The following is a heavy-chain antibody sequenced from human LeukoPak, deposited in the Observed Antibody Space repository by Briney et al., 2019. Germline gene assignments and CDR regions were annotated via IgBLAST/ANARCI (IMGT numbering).Heavy chain of an antibody. CDR1: GFTFSSYS. D-gene: IGHD1-26*01. Sequence: GGSLRFSCAASGFTFSSYSMNWVRQAPGKGLEWVSSISSSSSYIYYADSVKGRFTISRDNAKNSLYLQMNSLRAEDTAVYYCAREGRVGARSYYMDVWGKGTTVTVSS. V-gene: IGHV3-21*01. CDR2: ISSSSSYI. J-gene: IGHJ6*03. CDR3: AREGRVGARSYYMDV.